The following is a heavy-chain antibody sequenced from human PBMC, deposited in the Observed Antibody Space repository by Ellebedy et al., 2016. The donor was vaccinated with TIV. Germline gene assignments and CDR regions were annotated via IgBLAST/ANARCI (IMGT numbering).Heavy chain of an antibody. D-gene: IGHD3-9*01. Sequence: AASVKVSCKASAYTFTSYGIIWARQAPGQGLEWMGWISAYNGNTNYAQKLQGRVTMTTDTFTSTAYMELRSLRSDDTAVYYCARLRYFDWSTTYGMDVWGQGTTVTVS. V-gene: IGHV1-18*01. J-gene: IGHJ6*02. CDR1: AYTFTSYG. CDR3: ARLRYFDWSTTYGMDV. CDR2: ISAYNGNT.